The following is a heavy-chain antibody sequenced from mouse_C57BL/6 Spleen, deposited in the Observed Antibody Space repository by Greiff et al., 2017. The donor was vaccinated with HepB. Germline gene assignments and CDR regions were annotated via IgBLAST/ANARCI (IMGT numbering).Heavy chain of an antibody. V-gene: IGHV1-50*01. J-gene: IGHJ3*01. CDR1: GYTFTSYW. CDR3: ARRYYYGSSRAWFAY. D-gene: IGHD1-1*01. Sequence: VQLQQPGAELVKPGASVKLSCKASGYTFTSYWMQWVKQRPGQGLEWIGEIDPSDSYTNYNQKFKGKATLTVDTSSSTAYMQLSSLTSEDSAVYYCARRYYYGSSRAWFAYWGQGTLVTVSA. CDR2: IDPSDSYT.